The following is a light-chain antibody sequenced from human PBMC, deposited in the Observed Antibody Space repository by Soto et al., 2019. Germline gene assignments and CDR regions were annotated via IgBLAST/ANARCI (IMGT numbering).Light chain of an antibody. J-gene: IGLJ2*01. Sequence: QSALTQPASVSGSPGQSITISCPGTISDVGGYNYVSWYQQHPGKAPKLMIYDVSTRPSGVSNRFSGSKSGNTASLSISGLQAEDEADYYCSSYTSSSTVVFGGGTKLTVL. CDR1: ISDVGGYNY. CDR3: SSYTSSSTVV. CDR2: DVS. V-gene: IGLV2-14*01.